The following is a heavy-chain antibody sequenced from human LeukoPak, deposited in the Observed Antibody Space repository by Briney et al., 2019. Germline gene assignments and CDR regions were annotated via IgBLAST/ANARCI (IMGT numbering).Heavy chain of an antibody. CDR1: SGSISSGSYS. V-gene: IGHV4-30-2*01. D-gene: IGHD3-3*01. J-gene: IGHJ6*02. CDR3: ELVPTIFGVVNYGMDV. Sequence: KPSQTLSLTCTVSSGSISSGSYSWSWIRQPPGKGLEWIGEINHSGSTNYNPSLKSRVTISVDTSKNQFSLKLSSVTAADTAVYYCELVPTIFGVVNYGMDVWGQGTTVTVSS. CDR2: INHSGST.